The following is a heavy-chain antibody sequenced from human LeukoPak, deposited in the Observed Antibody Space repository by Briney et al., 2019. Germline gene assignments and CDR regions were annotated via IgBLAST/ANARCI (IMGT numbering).Heavy chain of an antibody. Sequence: SETLSLTCAVYGGSFSGYYWSWIRQPPGKGLEWIGEINHNGSTNYNQSLKSRVTISVDTSKNQFSLKLSSVTAADTAVYYRARPSSGWYGGWFDPWGQGTLVTVSS. V-gene: IGHV4-34*01. CDR1: GGSFSGYY. CDR3: ARPSSGWYGGWFDP. CDR2: INHNGST. J-gene: IGHJ5*02. D-gene: IGHD6-19*01.